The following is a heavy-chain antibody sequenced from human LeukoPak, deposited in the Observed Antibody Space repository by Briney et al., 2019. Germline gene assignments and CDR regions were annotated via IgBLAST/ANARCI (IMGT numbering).Heavy chain of an antibody. CDR1: GGTFSSYA. V-gene: IGHV1-69*06. Sequence: SVKVSCKASGGTFSSYAISWVRQAPGQGLEWMGGIIPIFGTANYAQKFQGRVTITADKSTSTAYMELSSLRSEDTAVYYCATGRRYCSSGSCYSRDYYGMDVWGKGTTVTVSS. J-gene: IGHJ6*04. CDR2: IIPIFGTA. D-gene: IGHD2-15*01. CDR3: ATGRRYCSSGSCYSRDYYGMDV.